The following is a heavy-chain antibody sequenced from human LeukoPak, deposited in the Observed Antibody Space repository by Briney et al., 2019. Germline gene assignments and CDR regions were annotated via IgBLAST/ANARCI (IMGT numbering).Heavy chain of an antibody. V-gene: IGHV4-34*01. CDR3: AIGYYDILTGYYYVDY. D-gene: IGHD3-9*01. Sequence: SETLSLTCAVYGGSFSGYYWSWIRQPPGKGLERIGEINHSGSTNYNPSLKSRVTISVDTSKNKFSLKLSSVTAADTAVYYCAIGYYDILTGYYYVDYWGQGTLVTVSS. J-gene: IGHJ4*02. CDR1: GGSFSGYY. CDR2: INHSGST.